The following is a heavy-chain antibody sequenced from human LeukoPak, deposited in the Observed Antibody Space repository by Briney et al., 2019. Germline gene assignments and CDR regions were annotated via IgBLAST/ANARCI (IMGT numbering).Heavy chain of an antibody. V-gene: IGHV3-21*01. J-gene: IGHJ2*01. CDR2: ISSSSSYI. CDR3: AGAYYVGYSYGRNHYWYFDL. D-gene: IGHD5-18*01. Sequence: GGSLRLSFAASGXTFSSYSMNWVRQAPGKGLEWVSSISSSSSYIYYADSVKGRFTISRDNAKNSLYLQMNSLRAEDTAVYYCAGAYYVGYSYGRNHYWYFDLWGRGTLVTVSS. CDR1: GXTFSSYS.